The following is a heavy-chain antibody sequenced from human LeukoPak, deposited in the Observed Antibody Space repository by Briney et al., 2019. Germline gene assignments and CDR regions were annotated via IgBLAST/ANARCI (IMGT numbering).Heavy chain of an antibody. Sequence: PSQTLSLTCTVSGGSISSGGYYWSWIRQHPGKGLEWIGYIYYSGSTYYNPSLKSRVTISVDTSKNQFSLKLSSVTAADTAVYYCARDRYYDSSGYKYNWFDPWGQGTLVTVSS. CDR1: GGSISSGGYY. D-gene: IGHD3-22*01. CDR2: IYYSGST. J-gene: IGHJ5*02. CDR3: ARDRYYDSSGYKYNWFDP. V-gene: IGHV4-31*03.